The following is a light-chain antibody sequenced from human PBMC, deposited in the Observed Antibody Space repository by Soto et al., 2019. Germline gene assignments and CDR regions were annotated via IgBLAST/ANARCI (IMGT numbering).Light chain of an antibody. J-gene: IGKJ4*01. CDR3: QQYGSSPPLT. CDR2: GAS. CDR1: QSVSSSY. V-gene: IGKV3-20*01. Sequence: EIVLTQSPGTLSLSPGERATLSCRASQSVSSSYLAWYQQKPGQAPRLLIYGASIRATGIPDRFSGSGSGTDFTVTISRLEPEDFAVYYCQQYGSSPPLTFGGGTKVESK.